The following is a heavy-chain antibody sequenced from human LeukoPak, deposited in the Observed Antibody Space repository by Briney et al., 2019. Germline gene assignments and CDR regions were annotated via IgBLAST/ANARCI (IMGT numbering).Heavy chain of an antibody. CDR2: ISYDGSNK. Sequence: GGSLRLSCAASGFTFSSYGMHWVRQAPGKGLEWVAVISYDGSNKYYADSVKGRFTISRDNSKNTLYLQMNSLRAEDTAVYYCATDPLLRRAFDIWGQGTMVTVSS. D-gene: IGHD1-26*01. CDR1: GFTFSSYG. CDR3: ATDPLLRRAFDI. V-gene: IGHV3-30*03. J-gene: IGHJ3*02.